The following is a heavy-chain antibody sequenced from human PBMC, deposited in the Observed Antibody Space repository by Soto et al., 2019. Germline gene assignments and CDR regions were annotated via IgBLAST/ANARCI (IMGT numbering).Heavy chain of an antibody. CDR3: AGVYSSGWGDGL. D-gene: IGHD6-19*01. CDR1: GFTFSSYW. Sequence: GGSLRLSCAASGFTFSSYWMPWVRPAPGKGLGWVSRIHSDGRSTSYADSVKARSTPSGHNAKNTLYLQMNRLRGDDTAVYYCAGVYSSGWGDGLWGQGTLNTVSS. J-gene: IGHJ4*02. V-gene: IGHV3-74*01. CDR2: IHSDGRST.